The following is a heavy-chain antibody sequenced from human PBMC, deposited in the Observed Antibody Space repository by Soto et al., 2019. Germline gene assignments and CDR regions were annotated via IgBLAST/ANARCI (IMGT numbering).Heavy chain of an antibody. CDR1: GGSFSGYY. Sequence: PSETLSLTCAVYGGSFSGYYWSWIRQPPGKGLEWIGEINHSGSTNYNPSLKSRVTISVDTSKNQFSLKLSSVTAADTAVYYCARGRRRPPYYYGSGSYYNLNYYYYGMDVSGQGTTVTVYS. CDR2: INHSGST. CDR3: ARGRRRPPYYYGSGSYYNLNYYYYGMDV. J-gene: IGHJ6*02. V-gene: IGHV4-34*01. D-gene: IGHD3-10*01.